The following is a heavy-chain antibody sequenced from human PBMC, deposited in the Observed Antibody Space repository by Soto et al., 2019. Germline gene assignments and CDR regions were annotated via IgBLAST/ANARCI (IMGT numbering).Heavy chain of an antibody. CDR3: SADHPHTAIGWPV. V-gene: IGHV1-58*02. CDR2: IVVASGRT. J-gene: IGHJ6*02. CDR1: GFDFGSFG. Sequence: SVKVSCKASGFDFGSFGIQFLRQTRGRGLEWIGWIVVASGRTNYARQFQGRVAFSRDMSSTTAYMDLYDLKSDDTAVYFCSADHPHTAIGWPVWGQGTTVTV.